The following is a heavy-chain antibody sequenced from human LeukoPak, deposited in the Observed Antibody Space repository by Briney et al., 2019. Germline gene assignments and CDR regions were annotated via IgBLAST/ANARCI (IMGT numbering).Heavy chain of an antibody. CDR3: TKNDVGDYGT. D-gene: IGHD4-17*01. V-gene: IGHV4-39*01. CDR1: GGSISSSSYY. Sequence: NPSETLSLTCTVSGGSISSSSYYWGWIRQPPGKGLEWIGSIYYSGTAYYNPSLRSRVTLSVDTSKNQFSLKMSSVTAADTAVYYCTKNDVGDYGTWGQGTLVAVPS. J-gene: IGHJ5*02. CDR2: IYYSGTA.